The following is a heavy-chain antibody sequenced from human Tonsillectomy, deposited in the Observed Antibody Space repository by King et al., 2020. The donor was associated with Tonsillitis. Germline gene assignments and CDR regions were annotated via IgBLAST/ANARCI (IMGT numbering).Heavy chain of an antibody. CDR1: GFSFSNAW. Sequence: VQLVQSGGGLVKPGGSLRLSCAASGFSFSNAWMNWVRQAPGKGLEWVGRIKRKTDGGTTDYAAPVKGRFTISRDDSKNTLYLQMNSLKTEDTAVYHCTTTVYYDYVWGSYRPLYFDYWGQGTLVTVSS. J-gene: IGHJ4*02. V-gene: IGHV3-15*01. CDR2: IKRKTDGGTT. CDR3: TTTVYYDYVWGSYRPLYFDY. D-gene: IGHD3-16*02.